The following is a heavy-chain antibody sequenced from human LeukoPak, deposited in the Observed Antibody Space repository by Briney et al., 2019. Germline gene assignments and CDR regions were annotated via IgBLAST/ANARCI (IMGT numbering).Heavy chain of an antibody. Sequence: SETLSLTCTVSGGSISSYYWSWIRQPPGKGLEWIGYIYYSGSTNYNPSLKSRVTISVDTSKNQFSLKLSSVTAADTAVYYCARVTVSVPSMVRSSAAIGFDYWGQGTLVTVSS. CDR2: IYYSGST. CDR1: GGSISSYY. CDR3: ARVTVSVPSMVRSSAAIGFDY. V-gene: IGHV4-59*01. D-gene: IGHD3-10*01. J-gene: IGHJ4*02.